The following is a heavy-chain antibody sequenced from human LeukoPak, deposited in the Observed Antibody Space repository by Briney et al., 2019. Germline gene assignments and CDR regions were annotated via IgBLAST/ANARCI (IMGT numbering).Heavy chain of an antibody. V-gene: IGHV4-31*03. D-gene: IGHD3/OR15-3a*01. CDR1: GGSISSGGYY. J-gene: IGHJ4*02. CDR2: IYYSGST. CDR3: ARGPDIWREAYYFDY. Sequence: SQTLSLTCTVPGGSISSGGYYWSWIRQHPGKGLEWIGYIYYSGSTYYNPSLKSRVTISVDTSKNQFSLKLSSVTAADTAVYYCARGPDIWREAYYFDYWGQGTLVTVSS.